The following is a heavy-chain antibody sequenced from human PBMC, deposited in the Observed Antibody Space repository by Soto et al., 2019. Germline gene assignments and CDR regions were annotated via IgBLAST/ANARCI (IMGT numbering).Heavy chain of an antibody. J-gene: IGHJ4*02. CDR2: IIPIFGTA. CDR1: GGTFSSYA. D-gene: IGHD3-9*01. Sequence: QVQLVQSGAEVKKPGSSVKVYCKASGGTFSSYAISWVRQAPGQGLEWMGGIIPIFGTANYAQKFQGRVTITADESTSTAYMELSSLRSEDTAVYYCARTRDGYYDILTGPSVLDYWGQGTLVTVSS. V-gene: IGHV1-69*01. CDR3: ARTRDGYYDILTGPSVLDY.